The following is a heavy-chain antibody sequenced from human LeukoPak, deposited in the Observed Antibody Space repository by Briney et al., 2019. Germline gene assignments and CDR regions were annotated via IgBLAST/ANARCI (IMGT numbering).Heavy chain of an antibody. D-gene: IGHD3-16*01. CDR1: GFTFDDYA. V-gene: IGHV3-20*04. J-gene: IGHJ6*03. Sequence: AGGSLRLSCAASGFTFDDYAMSWVRQAPGKGLEWVSGINWNGGSTDYADSVKGRFTISRDNSKNTLYLQMNSLRAEDTAVYYCAKGRGWGASYYYYYMDVWGKGTTVTISS. CDR3: AKGRGWGASYYYYYMDV. CDR2: INWNGGST.